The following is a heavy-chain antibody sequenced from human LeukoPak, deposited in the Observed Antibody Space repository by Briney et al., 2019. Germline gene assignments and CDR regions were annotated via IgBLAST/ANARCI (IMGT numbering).Heavy chain of an antibody. CDR3: AREVHAAVTDFDY. Sequence: GGSLRLSCAASGFTFSRHWMSWVRQAPGKGLEWVANIKEDGSEKYYVDSMKGRFTISRDNARNSLYLQMNSLRAEDTAVYYCAREVHAAVTDFDYWGQGTPVTVSS. CDR1: GFTFSRHW. J-gene: IGHJ4*02. V-gene: IGHV3-7*01. D-gene: IGHD6-13*01. CDR2: IKEDGSEK.